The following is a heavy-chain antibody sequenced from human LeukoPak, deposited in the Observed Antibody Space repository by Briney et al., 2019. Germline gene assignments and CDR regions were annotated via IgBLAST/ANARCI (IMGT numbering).Heavy chain of an antibody. CDR1: GFTFSGYA. J-gene: IGHJ4*02. Sequence: PGGSLRLSCTASGFTFSGYAMAWVRQAPGKGLEWVSGITGSGDTMYYADSVKGRFTITRDNSKNTLNLQMNSLRAEDTAVYYCAKRDYYDSSGYAPLFDYWGQGTLVTVSS. CDR3: AKRDYYDSSGYAPLFDY. V-gene: IGHV3-23*01. CDR2: ITGSGDTM. D-gene: IGHD3-22*01.